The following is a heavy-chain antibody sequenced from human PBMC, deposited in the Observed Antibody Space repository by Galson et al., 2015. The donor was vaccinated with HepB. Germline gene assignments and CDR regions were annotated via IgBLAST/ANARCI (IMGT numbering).Heavy chain of an antibody. D-gene: IGHD4-23*01. CDR3: AREWWDYGGKGAFDI. CDR2: ISYDGSNK. V-gene: IGHV3-30-3*01. CDR1: GFTFSSYA. J-gene: IGHJ3*02. Sequence: SLRLSCAASGFTFSSYAMHWVRQAPGKGLEWVAVISYDGSNKYYADSVKGRFTISRDNSKNTLYLQMNSLRAEDTAVYYCAREWWDYGGKGAFDIWGQGTMVTVSS.